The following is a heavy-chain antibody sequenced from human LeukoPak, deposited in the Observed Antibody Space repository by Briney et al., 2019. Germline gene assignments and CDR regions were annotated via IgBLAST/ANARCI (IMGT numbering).Heavy chain of an antibody. Sequence: SETLSLTCTVSGGSISSSSYYWGWIRQPPGKGLEWIGSIYYSGSTYYNPSLKSRVTISVDTSKNQFSLKLSSVTAADTAVYYCTRQGDNFDYWGQGTLVTVSS. V-gene: IGHV4-39*01. D-gene: IGHD2-15*01. CDR3: TRQGDNFDY. CDR2: IYYSGST. J-gene: IGHJ4*02. CDR1: GGSISSSSYY.